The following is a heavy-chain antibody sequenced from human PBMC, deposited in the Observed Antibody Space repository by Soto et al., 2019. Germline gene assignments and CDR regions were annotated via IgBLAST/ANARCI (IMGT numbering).Heavy chain of an antibody. V-gene: IGHV1-69*13. J-gene: IGHJ6*02. CDR3: ARDLSPPTTALYYYGMDV. CDR2: IIPIFGTA. CDR1: GGTFSSYA. D-gene: IGHD3-16*02. Sequence: GASVKVSCKASGGTFSSYAISWVRQAPGQGLEWMGGIIPIFGTANYAQKFQGRVTITADESTSTAYMGLSSLRSEDTAVYYCARDLSPPTTALYYYGMDVWGQGTTVTVSS.